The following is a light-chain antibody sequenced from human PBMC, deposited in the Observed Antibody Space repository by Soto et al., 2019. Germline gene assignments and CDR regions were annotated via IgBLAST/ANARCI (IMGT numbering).Light chain of an antibody. Sequence: DILLIQSPATLSASVGDRITITCRARENIFKCLAWYQQRSGSAPNLLIYAASDLERGVPSRFSGSGSGTEFTLTIDNLQPNDSATYFCQHYHSQSITFGGGTQVDVK. CDR3: QHYHSQSIT. CDR2: AAS. CDR1: ENIFKC. V-gene: IGKV1-5*01. J-gene: IGKJ4*01.